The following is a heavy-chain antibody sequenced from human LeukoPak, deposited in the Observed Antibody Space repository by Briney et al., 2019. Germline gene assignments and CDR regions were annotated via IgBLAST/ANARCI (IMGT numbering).Heavy chain of an antibody. Sequence: GGSLRLSCAASGFTFSSNSMNWVRQAPGKGLEWVGFIRSKAYGGTTEYAASVKGRFTISRDDSKSIAYLQMNSLKTEDTAVYYCTRERGRTVVTPSFDYWGQGTLVTVSS. J-gene: IGHJ4*02. CDR3: TRERGRTVVTPSFDY. D-gene: IGHD4-23*01. CDR2: IRSKAYGGTT. CDR1: GFTFSSNS. V-gene: IGHV3-49*04.